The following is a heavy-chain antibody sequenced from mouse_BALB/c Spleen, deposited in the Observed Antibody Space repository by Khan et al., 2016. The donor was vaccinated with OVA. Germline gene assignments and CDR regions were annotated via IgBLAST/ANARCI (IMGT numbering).Heavy chain of an antibody. CDR3: ARSWAMDY. Sequence: EVKLMESGGGLVQPGGSRKLSCAASGFTFSDYGLAWVRQAPGKGPEWVVFISSLAYSIYYADTVTGRFTISRENAKNTLYLEMSSLRSEDTAMYYWARSWAMDYWGQGTSVTGSS. CDR2: ISSLAYSI. CDR1: GFTFSDYG. V-gene: IGHV5-15*02. J-gene: IGHJ4*01.